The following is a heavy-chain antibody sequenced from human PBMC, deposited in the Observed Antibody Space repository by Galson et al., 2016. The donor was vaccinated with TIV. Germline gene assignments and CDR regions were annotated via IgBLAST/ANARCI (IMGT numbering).Heavy chain of an antibody. D-gene: IGHD3-16*01. J-gene: IGHJ3*02. CDR2: INVGNGNT. CDR3: ARDRLGAKRAFDI. V-gene: IGHV1-3*01. CDR1: GYTFTSHT. Sequence: SVKVSCKASGYTFTSHTMHWVRQAPGQRLEWMGWINVGNGNTKYVQKFKGRVTITSDTSARIAYMEVSTLTSEDTAMYYCARDRLGAKRAFDIWGQGTLVTVSS.